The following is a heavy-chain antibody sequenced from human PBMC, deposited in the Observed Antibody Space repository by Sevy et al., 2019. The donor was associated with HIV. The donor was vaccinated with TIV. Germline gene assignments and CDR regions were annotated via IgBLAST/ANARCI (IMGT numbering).Heavy chain of an antibody. D-gene: IGHD1-20*01. Sequence: GGSLRLSCAASGFTFSSYAMSWVRQAPGKGLEWVSAISGSGGSTCYADSVKGRFTISRDNSKNTLYLQMNSLRAEDTAVYYCAKVKRVGMDYYYGMDVWGQGTTVTVSS. CDR2: ISGSGGST. V-gene: IGHV3-23*01. J-gene: IGHJ6*02. CDR1: GFTFSSYA. CDR3: AKVKRVGMDYYYGMDV.